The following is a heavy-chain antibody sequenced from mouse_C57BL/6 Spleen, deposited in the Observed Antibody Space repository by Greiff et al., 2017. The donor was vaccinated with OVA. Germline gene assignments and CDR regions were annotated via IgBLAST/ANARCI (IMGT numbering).Heavy chain of an antibody. D-gene: IGHD2-4*01. J-gene: IGHJ4*01. CDR3: AREDYDRGNAMDY. V-gene: IGHV5-4*01. CDR1: GFTFSSYA. Sequence: EVQVVESGGGLVKPGGSLKLSCAASGFTFSSYAMSWVRQTPEKRLEWVATISDGGSYTYYPDNVKGRFTISRDNAKNNLYLQMSHLKSEDTAMYYCAREDYDRGNAMDYWGQGTSVTVSS. CDR2: ISDGGSYT.